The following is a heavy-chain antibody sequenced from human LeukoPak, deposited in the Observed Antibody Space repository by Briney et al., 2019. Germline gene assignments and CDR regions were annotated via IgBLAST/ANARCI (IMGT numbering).Heavy chain of an antibody. CDR2: ISYDGSNK. D-gene: IGHD6-13*01. CDR1: GFTFSSYG. V-gene: IGHV3-30*18. J-gene: IGHJ4*02. Sequence: GRSLRLSCAASGFTFSSYGMHWVRQAPGKGLEWVAVISYDGSNKYYADSVKGRFTISRDNSKNTLYLQMNSLRAEDTAVYYCAKGTWAAAGTSFDYWGQGTLVTVSS. CDR3: AKGTWAAAGTSFDY.